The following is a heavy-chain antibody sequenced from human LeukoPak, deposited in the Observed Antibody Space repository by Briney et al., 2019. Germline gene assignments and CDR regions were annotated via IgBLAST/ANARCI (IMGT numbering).Heavy chain of an antibody. CDR1: GFTFSSYA. CDR3: AKVGDSSSRFDP. D-gene: IGHD3-22*01. CDR2: ISGSGGST. Sequence: PGGSLRLSCAASGFTFSSYAMSWVRQAPGKGLEWVSAISGSGGSTYYADSVKGRFTISRDNSKNTLYLQMSSLRAEDTAVYYCAKVGDSSSRFDPWGQGTLVTVSS. J-gene: IGHJ5*02. V-gene: IGHV3-23*01.